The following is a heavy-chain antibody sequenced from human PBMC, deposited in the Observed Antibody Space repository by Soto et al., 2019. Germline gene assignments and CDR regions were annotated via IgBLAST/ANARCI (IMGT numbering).Heavy chain of an antibody. CDR3: ARLGSYFDF. J-gene: IGHJ4*02. Sequence: LRLSCAASGFTFSSDEMNWVRQAPWKGLEWVSYISSSGRTIYYADSVKGRFTISRDNAKNSLYLQMNSLRAEDTAVYYCARLGSYFDFWGQGTLVTVSS. D-gene: IGHD1-26*01. CDR2: ISSSGRTI. CDR1: GFTFSSDE. V-gene: IGHV3-48*03.